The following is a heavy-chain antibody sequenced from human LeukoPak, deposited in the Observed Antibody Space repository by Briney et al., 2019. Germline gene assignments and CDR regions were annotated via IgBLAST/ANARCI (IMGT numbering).Heavy chain of an antibody. CDR3: ARDDVVVPAAPVDYYYGMDV. J-gene: IGHJ6*02. CDR1: GFTFSSYW. CDR2: IKQDGSEK. V-gene: IGHV3-7*01. D-gene: IGHD2-2*01. Sequence: GGSLRLSCAASGFTFSSYWMSWVRQAPGKGLEWVANIKQDGSEKYYLDSVKGRFTISRDNAKNSLYLQMNSLRAEDTDVHYCARDDVVVPAAPVDYYYGMDVWGQGTTVTVSS.